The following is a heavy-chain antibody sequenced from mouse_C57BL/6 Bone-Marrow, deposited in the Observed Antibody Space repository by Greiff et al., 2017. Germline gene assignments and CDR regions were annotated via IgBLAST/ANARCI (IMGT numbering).Heavy chain of an antibody. D-gene: IGHD2-3*01. J-gene: IGHJ1*03. V-gene: IGHV5-4*03. CDR2: ISDGGSYT. CDR1: GFTFSSYA. CDR3: ARAWRWLPWYFDV. Sequence: EVKLMESGGGLVKPGGSLKLSCAASGFTFSSYAMSWVRQTPEKRLEWVATISDGGSYTYYPDNVKGRFTISRDNAKNKLYLQMSHLKSEDTAMYYCARAWRWLPWYFDVWGTGTTVTVSS.